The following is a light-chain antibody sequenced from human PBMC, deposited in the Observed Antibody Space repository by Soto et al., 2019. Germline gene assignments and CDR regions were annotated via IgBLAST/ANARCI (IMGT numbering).Light chain of an antibody. CDR1: HIISSW. J-gene: IGKJ5*01. CDR2: KAS. V-gene: IGKV1-5*03. Sequence: DIQMTQSPSTVSASVGDRVTITCRASHIISSWLAWYQQKPGKAPKLLIYKASSLASGVPSRFSGSGSGTEFTLTISSLQPDDFATYYCQQYNSYPLTFGQGTRLEI. CDR3: QQYNSYPLT.